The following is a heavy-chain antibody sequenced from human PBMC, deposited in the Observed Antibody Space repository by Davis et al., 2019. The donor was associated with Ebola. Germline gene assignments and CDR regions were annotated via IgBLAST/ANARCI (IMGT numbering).Heavy chain of an antibody. Sequence: GESLKISCKGSGYSFTSYWIAWVRQVPGKGLEWMGSIYPGDSETRYSPSLQGQATISVDKSISTAYLQWNSLKASDSAMYYCVRQESYYGSVDFWGQGTLVTVSS. CDR1: GYSFTSYW. V-gene: IGHV5-51*01. D-gene: IGHD3-10*01. J-gene: IGHJ4*02. CDR3: VRQESYYGSVDF. CDR2: IYPGDSET.